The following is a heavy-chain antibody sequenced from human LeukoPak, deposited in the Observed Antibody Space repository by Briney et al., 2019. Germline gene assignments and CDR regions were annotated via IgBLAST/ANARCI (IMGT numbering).Heavy chain of an antibody. CDR2: IHYSGST. Sequence: SETLSLTCTVSGDSISSYYWSWIRQPPGKGLEWIGYIHYSGSTNYNPSLKSRVTISVDTSKNQFSLILSSVTTADTAVYYCAREVVATAGTVDYWGQGTLVTVSS. V-gene: IGHV4-59*01. CDR3: AREVVATAGTVDY. CDR1: GDSISSYY. D-gene: IGHD6-13*01. J-gene: IGHJ4*02.